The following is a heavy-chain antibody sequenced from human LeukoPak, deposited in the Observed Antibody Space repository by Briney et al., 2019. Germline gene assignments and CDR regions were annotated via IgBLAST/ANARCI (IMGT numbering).Heavy chain of an antibody. CDR2: IYYSGST. J-gene: IGHJ3*02. CDR1: GYSISSSNW. D-gene: IGHD1-26*01. CDR3: ARVLSYRPYDAFDI. Sequence: SETLSLTSAVSGYSISSSNWWGWIRQPPGKGLEWIGYIYYSGSTYYNPSLKSRVTMSVDTSKNQFSLKLSSVTAVDTAVYYCARVLSYRPYDAFDIWGQGTMVTVSS. V-gene: IGHV4-28*03.